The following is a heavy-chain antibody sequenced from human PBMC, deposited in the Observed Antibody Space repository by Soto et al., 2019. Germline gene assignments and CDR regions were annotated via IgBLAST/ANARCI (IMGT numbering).Heavy chain of an antibody. Sequence: EVQLLESGGGLVQPGGSLRLSCAASGFTFSSYAMSWVRQAPGKGLEWVSAISVSGGSTYFADSVKGRFPISRDNSKNTLYLQMNSLRAEDTAVYYCAKSPSYSSSWYTDYWGQGTRVTVAS. J-gene: IGHJ4*02. V-gene: IGHV3-23*01. CDR3: AKSPSYSSSWYTDY. CDR2: ISVSGGST. D-gene: IGHD6-13*01. CDR1: GFTFSSYA.